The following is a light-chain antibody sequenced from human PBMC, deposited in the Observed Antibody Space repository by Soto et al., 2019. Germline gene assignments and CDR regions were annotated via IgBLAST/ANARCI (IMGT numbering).Light chain of an antibody. CDR2: SSN. V-gene: IGLV1-44*01. J-gene: IGLJ2*01. CDR1: GSNIERNT. CDR3: AAWDDSLTGPL. Sequence: QSVLTQPPSASGTPGQRVTISCSGSGSNIERNTVNWYQQLPGAAPKLLIHSSNQRPSGVPDRFSGSKSGVSASLAISGLQSEDEGDYYCAAWDDSLTGPLFGGGTKVTVL.